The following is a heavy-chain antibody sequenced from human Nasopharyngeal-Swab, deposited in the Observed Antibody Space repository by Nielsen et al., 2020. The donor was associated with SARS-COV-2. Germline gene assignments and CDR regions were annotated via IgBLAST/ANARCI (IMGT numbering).Heavy chain of an antibody. CDR1: GFTFSDCA. CDR2: IRSKGNSYAT. V-gene: IGHV3-73*01. Sequence: GGSLTLTCAASGFTFSDCAIYWVRQASGEGLEWVGRIRSKGNSYATAYAVSVQGRVTIARDDSKNTAYLQMNSMITEDTAVYYCTRCGGSCYTGKDYWGQGTLVTVSS. CDR3: TRCGGSCYTGKDY. D-gene: IGHD2-15*01. J-gene: IGHJ4*02.